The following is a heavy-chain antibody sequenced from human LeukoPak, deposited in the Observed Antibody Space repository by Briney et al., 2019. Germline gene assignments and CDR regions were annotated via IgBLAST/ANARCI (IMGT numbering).Heavy chain of an antibody. CDR3: ARSRNYDILTHVREASGLNAFDI. V-gene: IGHV1-18*01. J-gene: IGHJ3*02. D-gene: IGHD3-9*01. CDR1: GYTFTSYG. CDR2: ISAYNGNT. Sequence: ASVNVSCKASGYTFTSYGISWVRQAPGQGLEWMGWISAYNGNTNYAQKLQGRVTMTTDTSTSTAYMELRSLRSDDTAVYYCARSRNYDILTHVREASGLNAFDIWGQGTMVTVSS.